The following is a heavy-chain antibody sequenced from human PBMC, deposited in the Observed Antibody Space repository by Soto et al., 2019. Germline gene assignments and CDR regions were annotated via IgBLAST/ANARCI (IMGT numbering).Heavy chain of an antibody. D-gene: IGHD3-22*01. CDR3: ARLVYYDSSGNFDY. J-gene: IGHJ4*02. Sequence: GGSLRLSCAASGFTFSSYAMHWVRQAPGKGLEWVAVISYDGSNKYYAGSVKGRFTISGDNSKNTLYLQMNSLRAEDTAVYYCARLVYYDSSGNFDYWGQGTLVTVSS. CDR2: ISYDGSNK. V-gene: IGHV3-30-3*01. CDR1: GFTFSSYA.